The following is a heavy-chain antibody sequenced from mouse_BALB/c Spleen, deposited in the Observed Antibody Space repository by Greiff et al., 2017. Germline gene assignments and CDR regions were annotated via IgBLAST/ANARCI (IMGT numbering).Heavy chain of an antibody. Sequence: QVQLQQSGAELARPGASVKMSCKASGYTFTSYTMHWVKQRPGQGLEWIGYINPSSGYTNYNQKFKDKATLTADKSSSTAYMQLSSLTSEDSAVYYCARIRLYDGNYAMDYWGQGTAVTVSS. V-gene: IGHV1-4*01. CDR2: INPSSGYT. D-gene: IGHD1-1*01. CDR3: ARIRLYDGNYAMDY. J-gene: IGHJ4*01. CDR1: GYTFTSYT.